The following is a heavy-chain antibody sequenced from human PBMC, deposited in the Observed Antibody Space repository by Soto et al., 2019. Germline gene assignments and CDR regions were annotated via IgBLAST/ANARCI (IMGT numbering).Heavy chain of an antibody. D-gene: IGHD5-12*01. CDR2: IYNNGRT. CDR1: GGSISGFY. V-gene: IGHV4-59*01. Sequence: SETLSLTCTVSGGSISGFYWSWIRQPPGKGREWIAYIYNNGRTNYNPSLRSRVSISVDTSTNHISLKVISVTAADTAIYYCARGRDGYNFASFDIWGQGTMVTVSS. J-gene: IGHJ3*02. CDR3: ARGRDGYNFASFDI.